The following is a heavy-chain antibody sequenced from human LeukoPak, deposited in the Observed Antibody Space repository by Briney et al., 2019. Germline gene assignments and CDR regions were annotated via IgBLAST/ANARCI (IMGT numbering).Heavy chain of an antibody. CDR2: MNPNSGNT. CDR1: GYTFTSYG. V-gene: IGHV1-8*02. CDR3: ARSLYYYDSSGYYWSY. D-gene: IGHD3-22*01. Sequence: ASVKVSCKASGYTFTSYGINWVRQATGQGLEWMGWMNPNSGNTGYAQKFQGRVTMTRNTSISTAYMELSSLRSEDTAVYYCARSLYYYDSSGYYWSYWGQGTLVTVSS. J-gene: IGHJ4*02.